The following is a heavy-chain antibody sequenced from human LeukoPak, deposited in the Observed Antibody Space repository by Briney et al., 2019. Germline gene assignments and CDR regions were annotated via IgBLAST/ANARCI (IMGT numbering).Heavy chain of an antibody. CDR3: AREGRSITGTLLT. V-gene: IGHV1-69*05. Sequence: ASVKVSCKASGGTFSSYAISWVRQAPGQGLEWMGGIIPIFGTANYAQKFQGRVTITTDESTSTAYMELSSLRSEDTAAYYCAREGRSITGTLLTWGQGTLVTVSS. CDR2: IIPIFGTA. J-gene: IGHJ5*02. D-gene: IGHD1-20*01. CDR1: GGTFSSYA.